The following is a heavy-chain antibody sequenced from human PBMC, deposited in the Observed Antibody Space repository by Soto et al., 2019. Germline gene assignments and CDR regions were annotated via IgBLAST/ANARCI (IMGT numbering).Heavy chain of an antibody. D-gene: IGHD6-19*01. CDR2: ISSSSSYI. Sequence: GALSLSCAASGFAFSSYSMNWVRQAPGKGLEWVSSISSSSSYIYYADSVKGRFTISRDNAKNSLYLQMNSLRAEDTAVYYCARDRSGDIMAFDIWGQGTMVTVSS. V-gene: IGHV3-21*01. CDR3: ARDRSGDIMAFDI. J-gene: IGHJ3*02. CDR1: GFAFSSYS.